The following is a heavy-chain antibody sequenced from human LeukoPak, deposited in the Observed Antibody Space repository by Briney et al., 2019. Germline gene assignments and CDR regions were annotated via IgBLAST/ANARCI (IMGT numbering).Heavy chain of an antibody. Sequence: SETLSLTCTVSGGSISSCYWSWIRQPPGKGLEWIGYIYYSGSTNYNPSLKSRVTISVDTSKNQFSLKLSSVTAADTAVYYCATAGSGSYLGYEYYYGMDVWGQGTTVTVSS. D-gene: IGHD3-10*01. J-gene: IGHJ6*02. CDR2: IYYSGST. V-gene: IGHV4-59*01. CDR1: GGSISSCY. CDR3: ATAGSGSYLGYEYYYGMDV.